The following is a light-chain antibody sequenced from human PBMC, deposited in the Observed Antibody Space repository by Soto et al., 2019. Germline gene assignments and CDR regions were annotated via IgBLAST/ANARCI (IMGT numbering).Light chain of an antibody. CDR3: QQYNHWPPGTSS. V-gene: IGKV3D-15*01. J-gene: IGKJ2*03. CDR2: GAY. Sequence: EIVVTQSPATLSVSPGERVTLSCKTSQSVTNKLAWYHQKPGQAPRLLIYGAYTRAAGIPARFSGSGSGTESNFSISSLQSEDFGVYHCQQYNHWPPGTSSFGQGTKLEIK. CDR1: QSVTNK.